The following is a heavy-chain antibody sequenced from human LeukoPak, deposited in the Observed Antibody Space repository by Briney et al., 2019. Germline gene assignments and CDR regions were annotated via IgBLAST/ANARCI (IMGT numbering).Heavy chain of an antibody. J-gene: IGHJ4*02. Sequence: PSQTLSLTCTVSGGSISSGDYYWSRIRQPPGKGLEWIGYIYYSGNTYYNPSLRSRFLISVDTSKNEFFLKLTSVAAADTAVYYCARVPYTSGPYYFDYWGRGTLVTASS. CDR2: IYYSGNT. V-gene: IGHV4-30-4*08. D-gene: IGHD4-11*01. CDR3: ARVPYTSGPYYFDY. CDR1: GGSISSGDYY.